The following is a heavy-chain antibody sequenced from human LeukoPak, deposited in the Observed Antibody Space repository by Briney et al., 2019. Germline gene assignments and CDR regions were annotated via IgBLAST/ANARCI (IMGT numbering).Heavy chain of an antibody. D-gene: IGHD3-22*01. J-gene: IGHJ3*01. CDR3: ARGDYYDSSGYYFPDAFDV. Sequence: GGSLRLSCAASGFTFSSYGMHWVRQAPGKGLEWVAVIWYDGSNKYYVDSVQGRFTISRDNSKNTLYLQMSSLRAEDTAVYYCARGDYYDSSGYYFPDAFDVWGQGTMVTVSS. V-gene: IGHV3-33*01. CDR1: GFTFSSYG. CDR2: IWYDGSNK.